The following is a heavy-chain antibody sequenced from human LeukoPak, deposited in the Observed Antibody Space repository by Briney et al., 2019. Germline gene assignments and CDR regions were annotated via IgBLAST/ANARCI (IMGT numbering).Heavy chain of an antibody. Sequence: RAGGSLRLSCAASGFTFSSYAMSWVRQAPGKGLEWVSAISGSGGSTYYADSVKGRFTISRDNSKNTLYLQMNSLRAEDTAVYYCARPGPIVVVTADYFDYWGQGTLVTVSS. CDR1: GFTFSSYA. CDR2: ISGSGGST. V-gene: IGHV3-23*01. J-gene: IGHJ4*02. CDR3: ARPGPIVVVTADYFDY. D-gene: IGHD2-21*02.